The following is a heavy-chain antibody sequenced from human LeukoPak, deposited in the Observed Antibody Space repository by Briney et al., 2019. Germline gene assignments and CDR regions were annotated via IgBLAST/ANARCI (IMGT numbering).Heavy chain of an antibody. J-gene: IGHJ4*02. CDR1: AFTFISYG. V-gene: IGHV3-30*02. CDR3: AKDDVLLWFGELFKAPTSIDY. Sequence: GGTLRLSCAASAFTFISYGVHWGPQAPGKGLEGVAFIRYEGIKNYSADYVKGRFTSSRENCKTTLYLQMKRLRAEETAVYYCAKDDVLLWFGELFKAPTSIDYWGQGTLVTVSS. D-gene: IGHD3-10*01. CDR2: IRYEGIKN.